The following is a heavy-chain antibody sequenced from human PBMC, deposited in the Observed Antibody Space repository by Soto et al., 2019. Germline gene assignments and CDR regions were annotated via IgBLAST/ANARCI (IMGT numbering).Heavy chain of an antibody. J-gene: IGHJ6*02. CDR2: ISGSGAGT. Sequence: GGSLRLSCTASGFTFSTSAMSWVRQAPGRGLEWVSGISGSGAGTYYADSVKGRFTISRDNSKNTLYLKMSGLRAEDAAVYYCAKGPTVFGAVISFDYYYCMYVWGQGTPVTVSS. CDR3: AKGPTVFGAVISFDYYYCMYV. CDR1: GFTFSTSA. D-gene: IGHD3-3*01. V-gene: IGHV3-23*01.